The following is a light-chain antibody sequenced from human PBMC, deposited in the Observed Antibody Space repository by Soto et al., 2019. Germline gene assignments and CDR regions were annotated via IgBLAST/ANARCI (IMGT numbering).Light chain of an antibody. V-gene: IGKV1-39*01. CDR2: AAS. J-gene: IGKJ5*01. CDR1: QSISSY. CDR3: LQSYSTSG. Sequence: DIQMTQSPSSLSASVGDRVTITCRASQSISSYLNWYQQKPGKAPKLLIYAASSLQSGVPSRFSGSGSGTDFTLTIISLQPEDFATYYCLQSYSTSGFGQGTRLEIK.